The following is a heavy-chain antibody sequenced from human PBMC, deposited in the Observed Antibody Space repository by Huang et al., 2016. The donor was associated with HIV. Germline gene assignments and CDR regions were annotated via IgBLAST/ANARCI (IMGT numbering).Heavy chain of an antibody. CDR3: ARHREGPVAYYSGWGSHLNYMDV. J-gene: IGHJ6*03. D-gene: IGHD3-10*01. V-gene: IGHV4-39*01. Sequence: QLLLQESGPGLVKPSEALALTCAVSGGSIRSSDYHWGWIRQPPGKGVEWIGSIYYKGSTHYSPSLKSRVTIAVDTSKILFFLNLTSMTAADTAVYYCARHREGPVAYYSGWGSHLNYMDVWGRGRTVVVSS. CDR2: IYYKGST. CDR1: GGSIRSSDYH.